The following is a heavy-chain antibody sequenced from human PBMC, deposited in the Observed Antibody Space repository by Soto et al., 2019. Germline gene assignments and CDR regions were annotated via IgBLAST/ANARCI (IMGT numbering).Heavy chain of an antibody. V-gene: IGHV3-30-3*01. J-gene: IGHJ6*02. CDR1: VFTFSGYA. Sequence: XVSLHISCAASVFTFSGYAMHWVRQAPGKGLEWVAVISYDGGNKYYADSVKGRFTISRDNSKNTLYLQMNSLRAEDTAVYYCAREEYCTNGVCYLGGMDVWGQGTTVTVSS. CDR3: AREEYCTNGVCYLGGMDV. CDR2: ISYDGGNK. D-gene: IGHD2-8*01.